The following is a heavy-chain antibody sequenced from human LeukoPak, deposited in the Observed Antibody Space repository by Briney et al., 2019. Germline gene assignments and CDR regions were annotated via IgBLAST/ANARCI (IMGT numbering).Heavy chain of an antibody. V-gene: IGHV3-30-3*02. J-gene: IGHJ4*02. CDR2: ISYDGSNK. CDR1: GSTFSSYA. Sequence: GGSLRLSCAASGSTFSSYAMHWVRQAPGKGLEWVAVISYDGSNKYYADSVKGRFTISRDNSKNTLYLQMNSLRAEDTAVYYCAKPRCSSTSCSLGYFDYWGQGALVTVSS. D-gene: IGHD2-2*01. CDR3: AKPRCSSTSCSLGYFDY.